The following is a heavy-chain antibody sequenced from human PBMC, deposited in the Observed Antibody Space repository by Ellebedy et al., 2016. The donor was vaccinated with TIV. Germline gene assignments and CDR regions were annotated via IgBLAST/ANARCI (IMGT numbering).Heavy chain of an antibody. V-gene: IGHV3-23*01. D-gene: IGHD2-21*01. CDR3: AKDQVIRVDIQDSDSMDV. CDR1: GFTFSSYA. J-gene: IGHJ6*02. Sequence: GESLKISXAASGFTFSSYAMSWVRQAPGKGLEWVSAISGSGGSTYYADSVKGRFTISRENSKNTVFLQMRSLRAEDTAVYYCAKDQVIRVDIQDSDSMDVWGQGTTVTVSS. CDR2: ISGSGGST.